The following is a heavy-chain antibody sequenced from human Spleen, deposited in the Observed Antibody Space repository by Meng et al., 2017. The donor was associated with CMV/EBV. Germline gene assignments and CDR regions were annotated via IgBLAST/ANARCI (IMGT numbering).Heavy chain of an antibody. CDR2: ISNRGNTI. Sequence: LSLTCAASGFMFSDYYMSWIRQAPGKGLEWVSYISNRGNTIYYADSVKGRFTISRDDSENTLYLQMNSLRVEDTAVYYCAKGVLHYYYAMDVWGQGTTVTVSS. J-gene: IGHJ6*02. V-gene: IGHV3-11*04. D-gene: IGHD2-8*01. CDR3: AKGVLHYYYAMDV. CDR1: GFMFSDYY.